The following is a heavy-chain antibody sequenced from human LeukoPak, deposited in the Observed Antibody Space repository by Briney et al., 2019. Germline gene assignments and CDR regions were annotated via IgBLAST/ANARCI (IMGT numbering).Heavy chain of an antibody. CDR1: GFTFSSYA. V-gene: IGHV3-23*01. D-gene: IGHD3-22*01. J-gene: IGHJ4*02. Sequence: PGGSLRLSCAASGFTFSSYAMSWVRQAPGKGLEWVSAISGSGGSTYYADSVKGRFTISRDNSKNTLYLQMNSLRAEDTAVYYCARDTNYYDSSGSVAGWGQGTLVTVSS. CDR2: ISGSGGST. CDR3: ARDTNYYDSSGSVAG.